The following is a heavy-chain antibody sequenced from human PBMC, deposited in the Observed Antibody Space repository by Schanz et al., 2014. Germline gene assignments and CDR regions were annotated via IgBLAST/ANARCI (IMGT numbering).Heavy chain of an antibody. CDR3: SKDKQGSRSDDS. CDR2: ITTGGNT. V-gene: IGHV3-23*01. CDR1: GFSFRKSA. D-gene: IGHD2-15*01. Sequence: EVQLLESGGGLVQPGGSLRLSYAASGFSFRKSAMSWVRQAPGKGLEWVSSITTGGNTYYRDSVKGRFIVSRDNSKNTLYLEMNRLRVDDTAVYYCSKDKQGSRSDDSWGQGTLVTVSS. J-gene: IGHJ5*01.